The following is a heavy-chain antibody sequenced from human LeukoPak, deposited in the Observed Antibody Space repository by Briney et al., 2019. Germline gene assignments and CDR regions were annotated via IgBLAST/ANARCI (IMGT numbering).Heavy chain of an antibody. D-gene: IGHD1-26*01. V-gene: IGHV1-2*02. Sequence: ASVNVSCKASGYIFNGYYMHWVRQAPGQGLESMGWINPLSGAANYGQKFQGRVTMSRDTAINTAYMELTSLTSDDTGVYYCARGRGGATTGLDHWGQGSLVTVSS. CDR2: INPLSGAA. CDR3: ARGRGGATTGLDH. CDR1: GYIFNGYY. J-gene: IGHJ4*02.